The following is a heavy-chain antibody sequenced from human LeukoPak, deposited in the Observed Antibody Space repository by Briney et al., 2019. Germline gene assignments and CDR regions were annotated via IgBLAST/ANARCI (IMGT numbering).Heavy chain of an antibody. CDR2: INPNSGGT. CDR3: ASVILFGELLEPIFDY. J-gene: IGHJ4*02. CDR1: GYTFTGYY. Sequence: GASVKVSCKASGYTFTGYYMHWVRQAPGQGLEWMGWINPNSGGTNYAQKFQGRVTMTRDTSISTAYMELSRLRSDDTAVYYCASVILFGELLEPIFDYWGQGTLVTVSS. D-gene: IGHD3-10*01. V-gene: IGHV1-2*02.